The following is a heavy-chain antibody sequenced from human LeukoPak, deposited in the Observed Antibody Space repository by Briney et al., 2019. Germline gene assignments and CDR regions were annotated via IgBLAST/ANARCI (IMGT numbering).Heavy chain of an antibody. CDR1: GYSISSDYY. CDR3: ARGTETDVSYYYMDV. Sequence: PSETLSLTCAVSGYSISSDYYWGWIRQPPGKGLEWIGSIYHSGRTYYNPSLKSRVTISVDTSKNQFSLKLSSVTAADTAVYYCARGTETDVSYYYMDVWGKGTTVTVSS. J-gene: IGHJ6*03. D-gene: IGHD1/OR15-1a*01. CDR2: IYHSGRT. V-gene: IGHV4-38-2*01.